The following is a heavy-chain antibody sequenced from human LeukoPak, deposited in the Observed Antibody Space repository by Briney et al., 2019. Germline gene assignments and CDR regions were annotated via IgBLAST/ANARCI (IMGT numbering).Heavy chain of an antibody. CDR3: GRSWGNVYGGNLDY. CDR1: GYTFTSYG. D-gene: IGHD4-23*01. CDR2: ISAYNVNT. J-gene: IGHJ4*02. Sequence: ASVKVSCKASGYTFTSYGSSWVRQAAGQGREWMGWISAYNVNTNYAQKLQARVTITTDTSTSTAYMEVRSMRCDDTAVYYCGRSWGNVYGGNLDYWGQGTLVTVSS. V-gene: IGHV1-18*01.